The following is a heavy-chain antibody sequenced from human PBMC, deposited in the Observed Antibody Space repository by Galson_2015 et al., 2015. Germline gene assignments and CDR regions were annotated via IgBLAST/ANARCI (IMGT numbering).Heavy chain of an antibody. V-gene: IGHV3-13*01. CDR2: IGTAGDT. Sequence: LSCAASGFTFSSYDMHWVRQATGKGLEWVSAIGTAGDTYYPGSVKGRFTISRENAKNSLYLQMNSLRAGDTAVYYCARTLGYSSGWYDAWGQGTLVTVSS. J-gene: IGHJ5*02. CDR3: ARTLGYSSGWYDA. CDR1: GFTFSSYD. D-gene: IGHD6-19*01.